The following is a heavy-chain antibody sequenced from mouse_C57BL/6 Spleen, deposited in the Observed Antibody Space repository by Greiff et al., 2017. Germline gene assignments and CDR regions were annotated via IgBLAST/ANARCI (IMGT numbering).Heavy chain of an antibody. CDR2: IDPENGDT. J-gene: IGHJ2*01. CDR1: GFNIKDDY. Sequence: EVQRVESGAELVRPGASVKLSCTASGFNIKDDYMHWVKQRPEQGLEWIGWIDPENGDTEYASKFQGKATITADTSSNTAYLQLSSLTSEDTAVYYCTTAYYYGYWGQGTTLTVSS. V-gene: IGHV14-4*01. D-gene: IGHD1-1*01. CDR3: TTAYYYGY.